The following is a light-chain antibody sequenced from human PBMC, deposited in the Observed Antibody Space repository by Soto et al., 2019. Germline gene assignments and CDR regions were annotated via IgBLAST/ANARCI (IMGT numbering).Light chain of an antibody. V-gene: IGKV3-11*01. J-gene: IGKJ2*01. Sequence: EIVLTQSPATLSLSPGERATPSCRASQSFSSYLAWYQQKPGQAPRLLIYDASNRATGIPARFSGSGSGTDFTLTISSLEPEDFAVYYCQQRSNWIGTFGQGTRLEIK. CDR2: DAS. CDR3: QQRSNWIGT. CDR1: QSFSSY.